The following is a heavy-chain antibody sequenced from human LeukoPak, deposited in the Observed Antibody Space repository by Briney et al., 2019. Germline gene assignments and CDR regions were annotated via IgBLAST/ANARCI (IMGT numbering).Heavy chain of an antibody. CDR2: MYYSGST. J-gene: IGHJ4*02. D-gene: IGHD5-18*01. CDR3: ARQRGLWLRAPFDY. V-gene: IGHV4-39*01. CDR1: GGSISTSSYD. Sequence: PSETLSLTCTVSGGSISTSSYDWGWIRQPPGKGLEWIGSMYYSGSTYYNPSLQSRVTISVDTSKNQFSLSLTSVTAADTAVYYCARQRGLWLRAPFDYWGQGTLVTVSS.